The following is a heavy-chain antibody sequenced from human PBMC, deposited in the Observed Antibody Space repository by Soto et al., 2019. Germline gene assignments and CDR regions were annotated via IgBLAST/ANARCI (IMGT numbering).Heavy chain of an antibody. CDR2: INPNSGAT. V-gene: IGHV1-2*02. J-gene: IGHJ4*02. CDR1: GYTFIGYY. D-gene: IGHD5-12*01. Sequence: VQLVQSGAEVKKPGASVKVSCKASGYTFIGYYIHWVRQAPGQGLEWMGWINPNSGATNYAQKFQGRVTMTRDTSITTAYMELSRLRSDDTAVYYCARDVVSTIGDFDFWGQGTPVTVSS. CDR3: ARDVVSTIGDFDF.